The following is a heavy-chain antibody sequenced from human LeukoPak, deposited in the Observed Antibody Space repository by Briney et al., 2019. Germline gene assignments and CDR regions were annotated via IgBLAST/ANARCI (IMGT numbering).Heavy chain of an antibody. V-gene: IGHV4-38-2*02. Sequence: SETLSLTCTVSGYSISSGYYWGWIRQPPGKGLEWIGSIYHSGSTYYNPSLKSRVTISVDTSKNQFSLKLSSVTAADTAVYYCARGGLTAKDDAFDIWGQGTMVTVSS. CDR2: IYHSGST. J-gene: IGHJ3*02. CDR3: ARGGLTAKDDAFDI. CDR1: GYSISSGYY.